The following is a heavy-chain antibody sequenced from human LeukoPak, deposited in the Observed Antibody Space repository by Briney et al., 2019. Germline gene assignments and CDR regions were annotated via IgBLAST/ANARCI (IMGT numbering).Heavy chain of an antibody. J-gene: IGHJ4*02. Sequence: SSETLSLTCTVSGGSIRSYYWSWIRQPPGKGLEWIGYIFYSGSTNSGSTNYNPSLKSRVTISVDTSKNQLSLKLNSVTAADTAVYYCARYRGATTVTRYYFDYWGQGTLVSVSS. V-gene: IGHV4-59*01. CDR1: GGSIRSYY. D-gene: IGHD4-17*01. CDR2: IFYSGSTNSGST. CDR3: ARYRGATTVTRYYFDY.